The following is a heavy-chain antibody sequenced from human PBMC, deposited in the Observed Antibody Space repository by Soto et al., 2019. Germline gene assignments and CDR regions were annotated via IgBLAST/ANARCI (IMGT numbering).Heavy chain of an antibody. Sequence: GGSLRLSCAASGFTFNNYAMSWVRQSPGKGLEWVSAISYSGDRTFYADSAKGRFTISRDNSKNTLYLEMKSLRAEDTAIYYCAKVTIEVPAPGTAVWGQGTTVTVSS. J-gene: IGHJ6*02. CDR1: GFTFNNYA. V-gene: IGHV3-23*01. CDR2: ISYSGDRT. CDR3: AKVTIEVPAPGTAV. D-gene: IGHD6-13*01.